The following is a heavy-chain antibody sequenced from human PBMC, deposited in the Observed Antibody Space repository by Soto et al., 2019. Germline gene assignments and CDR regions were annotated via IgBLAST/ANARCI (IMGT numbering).Heavy chain of an antibody. CDR3: ARAGGSRDFDWPYFES. D-gene: IGHD3-9*01. J-gene: IGHJ4*02. V-gene: IGHV3-21*06. Sequence: SLRLSCIVSGLNFSAYCMNWIRQAPGRGLEWVASISSGSTKYYADSVQGRFTISRDNTKNSVYLEMNSLRGDDTGIYYCARAGGSRDFDWPYFESWGQGTPVTVSS. CDR1: GLNFSAYC. CDR2: ISSGSTK.